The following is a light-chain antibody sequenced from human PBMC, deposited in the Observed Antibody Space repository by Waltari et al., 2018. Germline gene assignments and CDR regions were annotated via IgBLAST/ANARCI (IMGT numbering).Light chain of an antibody. CDR3: QSYDSSLSGWV. J-gene: IGLJ3*02. CDR2: DNS. CDR1: SSNIGAGYG. V-gene: IGLV1-40*01. Sequence: QSVLTQPPSVSGAPGQRVTISCTGSSSNIGAGYGVHWYQQLPGTAPKLLIYDNSHRPSGVPDRFSGSKSGTSASLAIPGLQAEDEADYYFQSYDSSLSGWVFGGGTKLTVL.